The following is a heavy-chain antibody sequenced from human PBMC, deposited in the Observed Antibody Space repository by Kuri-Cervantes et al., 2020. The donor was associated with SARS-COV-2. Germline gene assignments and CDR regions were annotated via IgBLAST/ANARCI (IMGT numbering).Heavy chain of an antibody. J-gene: IGHJ6*02. V-gene: IGHV4-39*07. CDR1: GGSISSSSYY. CDR3: ARGLIVATILASYYYGRDV. Sequence: SETLSLTCTVSGGSISSSSYYWAWIRQPPGKGLEWIGSVYHSGNTYFNPSLKSRVTISVDTSKNQFSLKLSSVTAADTAVYYCARGLIVATILASYYYGRDVWGQGTTVTVSS. CDR2: VYHSGNT. D-gene: IGHD5-12*01.